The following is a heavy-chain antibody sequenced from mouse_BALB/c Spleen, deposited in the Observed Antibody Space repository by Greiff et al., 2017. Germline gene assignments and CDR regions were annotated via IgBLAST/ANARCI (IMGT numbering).Heavy chain of an antibody. J-gene: IGHJ2*01. V-gene: IGHV1S56*01. CDR1: GYTFTSYY. D-gene: IGHD2-1*01. CDR3: ARRDYGNYYLDY. CDR2: IYPGNVNT. Sequence: VQLQQSGPELVKPGASVRISCKASGYTFTSYYIHWVKQRPGQGLEWIGWIYPGNVNTKYNEKFKGKATLTADKSSSTAYMQLSSLTSEDSAVYFCARRDYGNYYLDYWGQGTTLTVSS.